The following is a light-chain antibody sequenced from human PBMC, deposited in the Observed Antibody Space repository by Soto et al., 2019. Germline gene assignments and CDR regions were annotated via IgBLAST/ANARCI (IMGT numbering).Light chain of an antibody. V-gene: IGKV1-5*01. CDR2: DAS. J-gene: IGKJ1*01. CDR1: QSISSW. Sequence: DIQMTQSPSTLSASVGDRVTITCRASQSISSWLAWYPQKPGKAPKLLIYDASSLESGVPSRFSGSGSGTEFTLTISSLQPDDVATYYCQQYNSYSRRTFGQGTKVEIK. CDR3: QQYNSYSRRT.